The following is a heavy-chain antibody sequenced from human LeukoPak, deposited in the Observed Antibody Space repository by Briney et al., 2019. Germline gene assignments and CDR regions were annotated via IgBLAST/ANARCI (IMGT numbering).Heavy chain of an antibody. CDR1: GFTFDDYA. V-gene: IGHV3-9*01. Sequence: GGSLRLSCAASGFTFDDYAMHWVRQAPGKGLEWVSGISWNSGSTGYADSVKGRFTISRDNAKNSLYLQMNSLRAEDTALYYCAKDGSGEEGFDYWGQGTLVTVSS. J-gene: IGHJ4*02. CDR3: AKDGSGEEGFDY. CDR2: ISWNSGST. D-gene: IGHD3-10*01.